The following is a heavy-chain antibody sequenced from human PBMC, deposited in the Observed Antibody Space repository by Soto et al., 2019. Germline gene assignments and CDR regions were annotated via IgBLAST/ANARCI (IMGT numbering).Heavy chain of an antibody. Sequence: RLSCAASGFTFSNAWMSWVRQAPGKGLEWVGRIKSKTDGGTTDYAAPVKGRFTISRDDSKNTLYLQMNSLKTEDTAMYYCTTDPLWATTVTTPYYYYGMDVWGQGTTVTVSS. CDR3: TTDPLWATTVTTPYYYYGMDV. CDR1: GFTFSNAW. D-gene: IGHD4-17*01. CDR2: IKSKTDGGTT. V-gene: IGHV3-15*01. J-gene: IGHJ6*02.